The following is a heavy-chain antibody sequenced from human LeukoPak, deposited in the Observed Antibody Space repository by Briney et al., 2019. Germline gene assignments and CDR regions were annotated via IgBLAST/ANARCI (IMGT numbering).Heavy chain of an antibody. Sequence: ASVKVSCKASGYTFTGYYMHWVRQAPGQGLEWMGIINPSGGSTSYAQKFQGRVTMTRDTSTSTVYMELSSLRSEDTAVYYCARDSSRITMIVVVTTDNWFDPWGQGTLVTVSS. CDR2: INPSGGST. CDR1: GYTFTGYY. V-gene: IGHV1-46*01. J-gene: IGHJ5*02. D-gene: IGHD3-22*01. CDR3: ARDSSRITMIVVVTTDNWFDP.